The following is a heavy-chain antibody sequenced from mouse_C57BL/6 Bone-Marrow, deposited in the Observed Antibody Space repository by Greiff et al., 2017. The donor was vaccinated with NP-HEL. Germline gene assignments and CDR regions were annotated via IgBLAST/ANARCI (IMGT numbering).Heavy chain of an antibody. CDR1: GFTFSSYG. CDR2: ISSGGSYT. D-gene: IGHD2-5*01. V-gene: IGHV5-6*01. J-gene: IGHJ2*01. CDR3: ARHRYSNFDY. Sequence: EVKLMESGGDLVKPGGSLKLSCAASGFTFSSYGMSWVRQTPDKRLEWVATISSGGSYTYYPDSVKGRFTISRDNAKNTLYLQMSSLKSEDTAMYYCARHRYSNFDYWGQGTTLTVSS.